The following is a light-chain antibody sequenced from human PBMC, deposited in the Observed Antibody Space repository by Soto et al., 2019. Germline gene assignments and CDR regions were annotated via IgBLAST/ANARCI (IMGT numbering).Light chain of an antibody. CDR2: DGT. J-gene: IGLJ2*01. CDR1: SSDVGSYKL. Sequence: QSALTQPASVSGSPGQSITISCTGTSSDVGSYKLVSWYQQHPGEAPQLMIYDGTERPSGVSNRFSGSKSGNTASLTISGLQAEDEADYYCSSYSISSTLGVFGGGTKLTVL. CDR3: SSYSISSTLGV. V-gene: IGLV2-14*02.